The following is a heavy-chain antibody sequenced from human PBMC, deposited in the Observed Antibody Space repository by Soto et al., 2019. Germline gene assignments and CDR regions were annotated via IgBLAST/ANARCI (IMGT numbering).Heavy chain of an antibody. CDR3: ARLGHPGH. Sequence: QVQLVQSGAEVKKPGSSVKVSCTASGGSLRNSVISWVRQAPAQSLEWMGGVIPILGTANYAQKFQGRVTMTADEATSTAYMDLSRLSPDDTAVYYCARLGHPGHWGPGTLVIVYS. V-gene: IGHV1-69*01. J-gene: IGHJ4*02. CDR2: VIPILGTA. CDR1: GGSLRNSV.